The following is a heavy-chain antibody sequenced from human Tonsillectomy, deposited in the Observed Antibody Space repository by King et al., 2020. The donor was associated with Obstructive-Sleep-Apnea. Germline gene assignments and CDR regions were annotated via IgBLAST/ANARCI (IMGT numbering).Heavy chain of an antibody. CDR2: INPSDGGA. J-gene: IGHJ4*02. V-gene: IGHV1-46*03. Sequence: QLVQSGAEVKKPGASVKISCKASGYTFTSYYMYWVRQAPGQGLEWVGLINPSDGGAFYAQKFQGRITMTRDTSTSTVYMELSSLRSEDTAVYYCARDATDYDSSGYYKGLDYWGQGTLVPVSS. D-gene: IGHD3-22*01. CDR3: ARDATDYDSSGYYKGLDY. CDR1: GYTFTSYY.